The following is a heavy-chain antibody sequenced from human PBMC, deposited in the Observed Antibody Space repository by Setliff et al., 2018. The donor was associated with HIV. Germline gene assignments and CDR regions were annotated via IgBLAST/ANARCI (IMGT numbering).Heavy chain of an antibody. Sequence: SETLSLTCTVSGGSISSSSYYWGWIRQPPGKGLEWIGSIYYSGSTYYNPSLKSRVTISVDTSKNQFSLKLSSVTAADMAVYYCARHRGITVIVVVILDAFDIWGQGTMVTVSS. D-gene: IGHD3-22*01. CDR1: GGSISSSSYY. J-gene: IGHJ3*02. V-gene: IGHV4-39*01. CDR2: IYYSGST. CDR3: ARHRGITVIVVVILDAFDI.